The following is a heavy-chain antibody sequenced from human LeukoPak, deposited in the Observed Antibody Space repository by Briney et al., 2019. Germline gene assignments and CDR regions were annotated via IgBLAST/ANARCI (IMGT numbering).Heavy chain of an antibody. CDR2: MKPNSGGT. CDR1: GDTFSDYY. D-gene: IGHD6-13*01. J-gene: IGHJ6*02. V-gene: IGHV1-2*02. CDR3: TEQLNPYYYYGMDV. Sequence: ASLKVSCKASGDTFSDYYMHWVRQAPGQGLEWMGWMKPNSGGTNYAQKFQGRVTMTRDTSITTAYMELSSLRSDDTAVYYCTEQLNPYYYYGMDVWGQGTAVTVSS.